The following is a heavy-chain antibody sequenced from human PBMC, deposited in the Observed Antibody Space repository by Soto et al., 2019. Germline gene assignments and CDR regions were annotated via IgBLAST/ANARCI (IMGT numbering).Heavy chain of an antibody. CDR1: VYTLTSYG. Sequence: AKVSCKAYVYTLTSYGISWGRQAPGQGLEWMGWISAYNGNTNYAKKLPGTVTMTTATSKRTGSMELRILRSEDTAVYYCARWDYHDSSGYLPWGQRTLVTVSS. CDR3: ARWDYHDSSGYLP. D-gene: IGHD3-22*01. V-gene: IGHV1-18*04. CDR2: ISAYNGNT. J-gene: IGHJ5*02.